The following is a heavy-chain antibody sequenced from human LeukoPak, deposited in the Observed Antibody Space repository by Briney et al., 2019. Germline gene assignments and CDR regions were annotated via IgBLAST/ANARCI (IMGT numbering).Heavy chain of an antibody. D-gene: IGHD6-13*01. J-gene: IGHJ4*02. Sequence: PGRSLRLSCAASGFTFSSYGMHWVRQAPGKGLEWVAVISYDGSNKYYADSVKGRFTISRDNSKNTLYLQMNSLRAEDTAVYYCAKGPGYSSSWYLVDYWGQGTLVTVSS. CDR1: GFTFSSYG. CDR2: ISYDGSNK. CDR3: AKGPGYSSSWYLVDY. V-gene: IGHV3-30*18.